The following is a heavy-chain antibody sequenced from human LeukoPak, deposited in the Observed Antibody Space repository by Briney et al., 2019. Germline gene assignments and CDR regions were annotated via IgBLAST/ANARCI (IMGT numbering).Heavy chain of an antibody. CDR3: ARIYLQLVDY. CDR2: IYYSGST. Sequence: SETLSLTCTVSGGSISSSSYYWGWIRQPPGKGLEWIGSIYYSGSTYYNPFLKSRVTISVDTSKNQFSLKLSSVTAADTAVYYCARIYLQLVDYWGQGTLVTVSS. J-gene: IGHJ4*02. D-gene: IGHD6-13*01. CDR1: GGSISSSSYY. V-gene: IGHV4-39*01.